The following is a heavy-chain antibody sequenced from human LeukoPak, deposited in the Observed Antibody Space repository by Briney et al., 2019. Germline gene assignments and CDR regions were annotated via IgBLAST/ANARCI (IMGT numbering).Heavy chain of an antibody. D-gene: IGHD3-9*01. Sequence: GGSLRLSCAASGFTFSSYGMHWVHQAPGKGLEWVAFIRYDGSNKYYADSVKGRFTISRDNSKNTLYLQMNSLRAEDTAVYYCAKDEGYYDILTGYYLDYWGQGTLVTVSS. CDR1: GFTFSSYG. V-gene: IGHV3-30*02. CDR2: IRYDGSNK. CDR3: AKDEGYYDILTGYYLDY. J-gene: IGHJ4*02.